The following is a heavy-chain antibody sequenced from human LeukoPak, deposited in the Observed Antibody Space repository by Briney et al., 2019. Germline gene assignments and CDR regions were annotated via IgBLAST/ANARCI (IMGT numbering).Heavy chain of an antibody. J-gene: IGHJ5*02. D-gene: IGHD4-11*01. CDR2: VSGSGSST. CDR1: GFTFSTYA. CDR3: AKTGLGYSNWDSWFDP. Sequence: GGSLRLSCAASGFTFSTYAMNWVRQVPGKGLEWVSTVSGSGSSTYYADSVKGRFTISRDNSKNTLYLQLNSLRAEDTAVYYCAKTGLGYSNWDSWFDPWGQGTLVTVSS. V-gene: IGHV3-23*01.